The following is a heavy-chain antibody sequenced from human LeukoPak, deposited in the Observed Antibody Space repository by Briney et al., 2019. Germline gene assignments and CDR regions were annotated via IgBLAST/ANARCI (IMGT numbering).Heavy chain of an antibody. CDR2: IKQDGGEK. D-gene: IGHD6-13*01. V-gene: IGHV3-7*01. J-gene: IGHJ4*01. CDR1: GFTLSSYW. CDR3: ARDGTAAGLYFDL. Sequence: GGSLRLSCAVSGFTLSSYWMNWVRQAPGKGLEWVASIKQDGGEKSYVDSVKGRFTISRDNAKNSLYLQMSSLRAEDTAVYYCARDGTAAGLYFDLWGQGTLVTVSS.